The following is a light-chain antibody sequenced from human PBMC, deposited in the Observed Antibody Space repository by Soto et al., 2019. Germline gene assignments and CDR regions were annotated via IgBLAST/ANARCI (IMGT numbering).Light chain of an antibody. CDR2: DVI. Sequence: QSALTQPRSVSGSPGQSVTISCTGTSSDVGAYNYVSWYQQHPGKGPKLMLYDVIKRPSGVPDRFSGSKSGNTASLTISGLQSEDEADYYCCSYAGSYTLVFGGGTKLTVL. V-gene: IGLV2-11*01. CDR1: SSDVGAYNY. CDR3: CSYAGSYTLV. J-gene: IGLJ3*02.